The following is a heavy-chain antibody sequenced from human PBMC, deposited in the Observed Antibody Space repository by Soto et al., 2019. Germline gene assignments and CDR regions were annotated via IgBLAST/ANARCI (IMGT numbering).Heavy chain of an antibody. Sequence: EVQLLESGGGLVQPGGSLRLSCAASGFTFSSYAMSWVRQAPGKGLEWVSAISVSGVSTYYADSVKGRFTISRDNSKNTLYLQMNSLRAEDTAVYYCAKEHHYSSSWSEFDYWGQGTLVTVSS. V-gene: IGHV3-23*01. CDR3: AKEHHYSSSWSEFDY. J-gene: IGHJ4*02. CDR1: GFTFSSYA. CDR2: ISVSGVST. D-gene: IGHD6-13*01.